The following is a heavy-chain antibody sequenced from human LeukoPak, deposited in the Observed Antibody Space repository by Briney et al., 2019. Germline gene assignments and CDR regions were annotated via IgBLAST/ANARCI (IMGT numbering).Heavy chain of an antibody. J-gene: IGHJ4*02. Sequence: GRSLRLSCAASGFTFHDYAMHWVRQAPGKGLEWVSGISWNGGTIDYADSVKGRFTISRDNAKNYLYLQMNSLRPEDMALYYCAKGPTYSSSSLFDYWGQGILVAVSS. V-gene: IGHV3-9*03. CDR2: ISWNGGTI. CDR3: AKGPTYSSSSLFDY. CDR1: GFTFHDYA. D-gene: IGHD6-6*01.